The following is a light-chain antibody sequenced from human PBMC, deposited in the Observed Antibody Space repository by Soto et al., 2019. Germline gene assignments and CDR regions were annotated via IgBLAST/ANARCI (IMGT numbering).Light chain of an antibody. CDR1: QSVSSSY. J-gene: IGKJ1*01. CDR3: QQYISSPPT. CDR2: GAS. V-gene: IGKV3-15*01. Sequence: EILMTQSPSTLAVSPGERATLSCRASQSVSSSYLAWYQQKPGQAPRLLMYGASTRATGIPARFSGSGSGTEFTLTISSLQSEDFAVYYCQQYISSPPTFGQGTKVDIK.